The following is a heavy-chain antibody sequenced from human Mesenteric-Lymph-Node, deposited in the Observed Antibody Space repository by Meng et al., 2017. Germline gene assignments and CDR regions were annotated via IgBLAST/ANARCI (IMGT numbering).Heavy chain of an antibody. D-gene: IGHD3-10*01. Sequence: QVQLKQWGAEVLKPSETLSLTCAVYGGSLGGCYWSWIRQPPGKGLVWMGEVYHNGVTKYSPSLRSRVVISIDTSKNQFSLNLRSVSAADTAMYYCARGGATPMIIKYWGPGTLVTVSS. CDR3: ARGGATPMIIKY. CDR2: VYHNGVT. J-gene: IGHJ4*02. V-gene: IGHV4-34*02. CDR1: GGSLGGCY.